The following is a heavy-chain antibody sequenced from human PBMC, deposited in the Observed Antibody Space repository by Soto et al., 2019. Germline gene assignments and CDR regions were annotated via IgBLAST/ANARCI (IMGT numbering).Heavy chain of an antibody. V-gene: IGHV3-30*18. CDR1: GFIFSTYG. CDR2: ISYDGRDI. J-gene: IGHJ4*02. CDR3: VQDRYYDSSGYYPSY. Sequence: QVQLVESGGGVVQPGRSLRLSCAASGFIFSTYGMLWVRQAPGKGLEWVAVISYDGRDILYADSVKGRFTISRADSKNTLYLQMNSLRAEDTAMYYCVQDRYYDSSGYYPSYWGQGTLVTVSS. D-gene: IGHD3-22*01.